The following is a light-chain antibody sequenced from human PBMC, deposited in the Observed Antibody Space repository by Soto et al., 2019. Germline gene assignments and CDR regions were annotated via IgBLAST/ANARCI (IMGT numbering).Light chain of an antibody. J-gene: IGLJ1*01. Sequence: QSVLTQPASVSGSPGQSIIISCTGSSSDVGGYNYVSWYQQHPGKAPKFMIYDVSYRPSGVSNRFSGSKSGNTASLTISGLQAEDEADYYCRSYTXNGAYVFGTGTKVTV. CDR2: DVS. CDR1: SSDVGGYNY. V-gene: IGLV2-14*01. CDR3: RSYTXNGAYV.